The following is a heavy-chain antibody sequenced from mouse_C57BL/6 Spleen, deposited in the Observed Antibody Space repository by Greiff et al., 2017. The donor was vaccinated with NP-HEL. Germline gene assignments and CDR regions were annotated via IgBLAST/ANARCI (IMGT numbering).Heavy chain of an antibody. Sequence: EVQLQESGAELVRPGASVKLSCTASGFNIKDDYMHWVKQRPEQGLEWIGWVDPENGDTEYASKFQGKATITADTSSNTAYLQLSSLTSEDTAVYYGTTKLRPVGFAYWGQGTLVTVSA. J-gene: IGHJ3*01. D-gene: IGHD3-2*02. CDR3: TTKLRPVGFAY. CDR2: VDPENGDT. V-gene: IGHV14-4*01. CDR1: GFNIKDDY.